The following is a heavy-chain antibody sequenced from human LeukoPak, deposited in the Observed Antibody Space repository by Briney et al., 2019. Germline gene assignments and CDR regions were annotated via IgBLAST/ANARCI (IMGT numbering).Heavy chain of an antibody. J-gene: IGHJ4*02. Sequence: GGSLRLSCSASGFSSSTSAMNWVRQAPGKGLEWVSSMNDVGSHIYYRDSVKGRFTISRDNAKNSVYLQMNNLRAADTALYYCTRDPAYYLRYGYFDHWGQGILVTVSS. CDR1: GFSSSTSA. CDR2: MNDVGSHI. V-gene: IGHV3-21*01. D-gene: IGHD1-26*01. CDR3: TRDPAYYLRYGYFDH.